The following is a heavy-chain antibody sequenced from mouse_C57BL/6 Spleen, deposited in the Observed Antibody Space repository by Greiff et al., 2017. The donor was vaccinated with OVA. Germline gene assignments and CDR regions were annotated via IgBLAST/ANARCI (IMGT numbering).Heavy chain of an antibody. V-gene: IGHV14-1*01. J-gene: IGHJ4*01. CDR1: GFNIKDYY. CDR3: TPLYYDYDGDAMDY. D-gene: IGHD2-4*01. Sequence: EVKLMESGAELVRPGASVKLSCTASGFNIKDYYMHWVKQRPEQGLEWIGRIDPEDGDTEYAPKFQGKATMTADTSSNTAYLQLSSLTSEDTAVYYCTPLYYDYDGDAMDYWGQGTSVTVSS. CDR2: IDPEDGDT.